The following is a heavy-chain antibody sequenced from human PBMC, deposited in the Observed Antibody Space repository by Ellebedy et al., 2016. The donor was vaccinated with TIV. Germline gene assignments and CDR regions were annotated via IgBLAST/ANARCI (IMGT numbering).Heavy chain of an antibody. CDR3: AKGLGGLQLWFDP. CDR2: INPSGVI. CDR1: GGSLRGYY. J-gene: IGHJ5*02. D-gene: IGHD1-1*01. Sequence: MPGGSLRLSCAVSGGSLRGYYWSWIRQPPGKGLEWIGEINPSGVINYDPSLKSRVTISAETSNNQVSLRLSSVSAADTAIYFCAKGLGGLQLWFDPWGQGTLVTVSS. V-gene: IGHV4-34*01.